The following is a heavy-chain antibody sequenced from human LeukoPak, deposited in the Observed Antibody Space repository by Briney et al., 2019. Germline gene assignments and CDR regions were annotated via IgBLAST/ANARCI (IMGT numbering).Heavy chain of an antibody. J-gene: IGHJ3*02. D-gene: IGHD2-2*01. CDR3: ARGQTYCSSTSCYETAAAGTGDAFDI. Sequence: PGGSLRLSCAASGYTFTSYYMHWVRQAPGQGLEWMGIINPSGGSTSYAQKFQGRVTMTRDTSTSTVYMELSSLRSEDTAVYYCARGQTYCSSTSCYETAAAGTGDAFDIWGQGTMVTVSS. V-gene: IGHV1-46*01. CDR1: GYTFTSYY. CDR2: INPSGGST.